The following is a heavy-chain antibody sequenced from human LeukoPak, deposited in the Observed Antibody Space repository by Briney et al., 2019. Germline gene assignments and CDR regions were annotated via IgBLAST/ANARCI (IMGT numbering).Heavy chain of an antibody. CDR1: GYTFTSYD. V-gene: IGHV1-18*01. CDR3: ARGRASGSYYWFDP. CDR2: ISAYNGNT. Sequence: ASVKVSCKASGYTFTSYDINWVRQATGQGLEWMGWISAYNGNTNYAQKLQGRVTMTTDTSTSTAYMELRSLRSDDTAVYYCARGRASGSYYWFDPWGQGTLVTVSS. D-gene: IGHD1-26*01. J-gene: IGHJ5*02.